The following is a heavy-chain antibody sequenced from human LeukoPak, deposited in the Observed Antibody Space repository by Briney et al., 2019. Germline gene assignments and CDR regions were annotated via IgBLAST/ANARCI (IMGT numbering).Heavy chain of an antibody. CDR1: GFTFSSYV. V-gene: IGHV3-23*01. J-gene: IGHJ4*02. CDR3: AKDRLYNSGYHYFDY. Sequence: GGSLRLSCAASGFTFSSYVMSWVRQAPGKGLEWVSTVSGSGVGTYYADSVKGRFTISRDNSKNTLYLQMNNLRAEDTAVYYCAKDRLYNSGYHYFDYWGQGTLVTVPS. D-gene: IGHD3-22*01. CDR2: VSGSGVGT.